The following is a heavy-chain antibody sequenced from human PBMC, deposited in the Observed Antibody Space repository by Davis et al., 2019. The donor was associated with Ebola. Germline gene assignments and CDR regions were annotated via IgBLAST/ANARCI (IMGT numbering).Heavy chain of an antibody. CDR3: VTRGYSSGWPDY. CDR1: GYTFTSYY. V-gene: IGHV1-46*01. J-gene: IGHJ4*02. Sequence: AASVKVSCKASGYTFTSYYMHWVRQAPGQGLEWMGIINPSGGSTSYAQKFQGRVTMTRDTSTSTVYMELSSLRSEDTAVYYCVTRGYSSGWPDYWGQGTLVTVSS. D-gene: IGHD6-19*01. CDR2: INPSGGST.